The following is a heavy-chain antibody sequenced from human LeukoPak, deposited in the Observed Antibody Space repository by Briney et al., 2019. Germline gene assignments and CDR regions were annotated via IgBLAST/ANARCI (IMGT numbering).Heavy chain of an antibody. CDR2: IKSKADDGTT. V-gene: IGHV3-15*01. J-gene: IGHJ4*02. CDR3: STEAIATTGGGFDY. Sequence: GGSLRLSCAASGFTFSNAWVNWVRQAPGKGLEWVGRIKSKADDGTTDYAAPVKGRFTISRDDSENMLYLQMNSLKTEDSAVYYCSTEAIATTGGGFDYWGQGTLVTVSS. CDR1: GFTFSNAW. D-gene: IGHD6-13*01.